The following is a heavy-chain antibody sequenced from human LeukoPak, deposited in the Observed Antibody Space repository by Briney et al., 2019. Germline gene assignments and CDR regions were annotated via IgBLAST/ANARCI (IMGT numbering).Heavy chain of an antibody. V-gene: IGHV4-34*01. CDR3: AKDITPSIVVVVATIVDAFDI. CDR2: INHSGST. CDR1: GGSFSGYY. D-gene: IGHD2-15*01. J-gene: IGHJ3*02. Sequence: SETLSLTCAVYGGSFSGYYWSWIRQPPGKGLEWIGEINHSGSTNYNPSLKSRVTISVDTSKNQFSLKLSSVTAADTAVYYCAKDITPSIVVVVATIVDAFDIWGQGTMVTVSS.